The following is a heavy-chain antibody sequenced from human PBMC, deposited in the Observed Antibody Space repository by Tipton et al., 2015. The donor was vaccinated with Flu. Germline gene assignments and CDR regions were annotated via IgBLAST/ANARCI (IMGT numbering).Heavy chain of an antibody. CDR2: IYYSGST. D-gene: IGHD3-9*01. CDR1: GGSISSSSYY. J-gene: IGHJ5*02. Sequence: TLSLTCTVSGGSISSSSYYWGWIRQPPGKGLEWIGSIYYSGSTYYNPSLKSRVTISVDTSKNQFSLKLSSVTAADTAAYYCARHWSVDGYNWFDPWGQGTLVTVSS. V-gene: IGHV4-39*01. CDR3: ARHWSVDGYNWFDP.